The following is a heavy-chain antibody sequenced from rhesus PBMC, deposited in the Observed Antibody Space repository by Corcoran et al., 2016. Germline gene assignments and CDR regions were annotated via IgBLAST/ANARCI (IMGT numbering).Heavy chain of an antibody. CDR2: ISGSGGNN. V-gene: IGHV4-173*01. CDR1: GGSISSDY. CDR3: ARTTELGIPFDY. D-gene: IGHD5-42*01. Sequence: QLQLQESGPGLVKPSETLSLTCAVSGGSISSDYCSWLRQPPGKGLEWIGRISGSGGNNDYNPSRKSRVTIAIATSKNQFSLRLRSVTAADTAVYYWARTTELGIPFDYWGQGVQVTVSS. J-gene: IGHJ4*01.